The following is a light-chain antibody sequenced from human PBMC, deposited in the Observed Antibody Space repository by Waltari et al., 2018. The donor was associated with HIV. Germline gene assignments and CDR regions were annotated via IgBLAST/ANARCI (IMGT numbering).Light chain of an antibody. V-gene: IGLV3-21*04. CDR2: YDS. J-gene: IGLJ2*01. CDR3: QVWDSSSDHVV. CDR1: NIGSKS. Sequence: SYVLTQPPSVSVAPGKTARITCGGNNIGSKSVHWYQQKQGQAPVLVIYYDSDRPSGIPERFSGSNSANTATLTISRVEAGDEADYYCQVWDSSSDHVVFGGGTKLTVL.